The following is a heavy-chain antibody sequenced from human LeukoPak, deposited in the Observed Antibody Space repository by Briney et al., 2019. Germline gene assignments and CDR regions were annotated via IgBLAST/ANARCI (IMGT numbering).Heavy chain of an antibody. J-gene: IGHJ5*02. CDR1: GGSISSINHY. CDR2: IYYSGST. D-gene: IGHD6-13*01. V-gene: IGHV4-39*01. Sequence: SETLSLTCTVSGGSISSINHYWGWVRQPPGKGLEWIGTIYYSGSTSYNPSLKSRVTISVDTSKNQFSLRLSSVTAADTAVYYCARQRGLAGSLDWFDPWGQGTLVTVSS. CDR3: ARQRGLAGSLDWFDP.